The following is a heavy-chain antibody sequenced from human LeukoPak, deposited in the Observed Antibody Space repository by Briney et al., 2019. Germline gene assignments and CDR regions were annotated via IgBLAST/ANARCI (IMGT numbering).Heavy chain of an antibody. J-gene: IGHJ6*03. Sequence: PSETLSLTCTVSGGSISSSSYYWSWIRQPPGKGLEWIGYIYYSGSTNYNPSLKSRVTISVDTSKNQFSLKLSSVTAADTAVYYCARAVGYSSGWYNNYYYYMDVWGKGTTVTISS. D-gene: IGHD6-19*01. V-gene: IGHV4-61*01. CDR1: GGSISSSSYY. CDR2: IYYSGST. CDR3: ARAVGYSSGWYNNYYYYMDV.